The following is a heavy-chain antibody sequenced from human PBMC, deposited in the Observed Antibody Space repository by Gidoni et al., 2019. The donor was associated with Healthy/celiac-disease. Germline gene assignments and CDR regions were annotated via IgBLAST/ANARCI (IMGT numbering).Heavy chain of an antibody. J-gene: IGHJ5*02. V-gene: IGHV3-30*04. D-gene: IGHD2-8*01. CDR1: GFTFSSYA. CDR3: ARDDCTNGVCPPRP. CDR2: ISYDGSNK. Sequence: QVQLVESGGGVVQPGRSLRLSCAASGFTFSSYAMHWVRQAPGKGLEWVAVISYDGSNKYYADSVKGRFTISRDNSKNTLYLQMNSLRAEDTAVYYCARDDCTNGVCPPRPWGQGTLVTVSS.